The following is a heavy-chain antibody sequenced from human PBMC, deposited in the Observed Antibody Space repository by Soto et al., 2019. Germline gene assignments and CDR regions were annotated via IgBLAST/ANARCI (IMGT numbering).Heavy chain of an antibody. CDR1: GYPVTAYY. V-gene: IGHV1-2*01. D-gene: IGHD3-3*01. CDR3: ASGGGVGVAGSAAFDM. Sequence: QLHLVQSGAVVKKPGASVTVSCSASGYPVTAYYMHWVRQAPGRGLEWMGGINPATGAAKYTQTFQGRVTRTRDTSTGTVFMELRGLTSEDTDVFYFASGGGVGVAGSAAFDMWGQGTLVTVSS. J-gene: IGHJ3*02. CDR2: INPATGAA.